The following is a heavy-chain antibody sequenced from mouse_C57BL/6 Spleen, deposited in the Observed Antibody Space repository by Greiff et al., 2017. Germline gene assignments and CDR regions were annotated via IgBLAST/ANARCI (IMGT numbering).Heavy chain of an antibody. J-gene: IGHJ4*01. CDR1: GYAFTNYL. V-gene: IGHV1-54*01. Sequence: QVQLQQSGAELVRPGTSVKVSCKASGYAFTNYLIEWVKQRPGQGLEWIGVINPGSGGTNYNEKFKGKATLTADKSSSTAYMQLSSLTSEDSAVYFCAGRLGPLTGVYYAMDYWGQGTSVTVSS. D-gene: IGHD6-1*01. CDR2: INPGSGGT. CDR3: AGRLGPLTGVYYAMDY.